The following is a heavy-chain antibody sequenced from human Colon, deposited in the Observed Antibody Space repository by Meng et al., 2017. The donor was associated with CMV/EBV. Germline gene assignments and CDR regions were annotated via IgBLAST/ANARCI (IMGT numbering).Heavy chain of an antibody. CDR3: ARVALGASTKIYYFDY. D-gene: IGHD1-26*01. Sequence: SEPLSLTFNVSGGSISSYYWSWIRQPPGRGLEWIGYVYYSGRTNYNPSLKSRVTISVDTSKNQFSLKLSSVTAADTAVYYCARVALGASTKIYYFDYWGQGTLVTVSS. CDR2: VYYSGRT. CDR1: GGSISSYY. V-gene: IGHV4-59*01. J-gene: IGHJ4*02.